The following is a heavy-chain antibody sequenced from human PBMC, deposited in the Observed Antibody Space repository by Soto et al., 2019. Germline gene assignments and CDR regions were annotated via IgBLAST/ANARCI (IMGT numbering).Heavy chain of an antibody. V-gene: IGHV3-66*01. CDR2: IYSGGST. CDR1: GFTVSSNY. D-gene: IGHD3-22*01. CDR3: ARDQDSSGYVFDY. Sequence: GGYLRLSCAAYGFTVSSNYMSWVRQAPGKGQEWGSVIYSGGSTYYANPVKGRFTISRDNYKNKLYLQMNSLRNEATTVYYCARDQDSSGYVFDYWGQGT. J-gene: IGHJ4*02.